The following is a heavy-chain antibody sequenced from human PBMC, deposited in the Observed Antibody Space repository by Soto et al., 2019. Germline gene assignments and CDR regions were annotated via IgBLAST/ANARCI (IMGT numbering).Heavy chain of an antibody. D-gene: IGHD6-6*01. CDR3: ARASVAARLQRYYFDS. CDR2: IYYSGST. J-gene: IGHJ4*02. Sequence: VTPSETLSLTCSVSGGSISGYYWSWIRQPPGKGLEWIGYIYYSGSTNYSASLGSRVTISVDRSKNQLSLKLGSATAADTAVYYCARASVAARLQRYYFDSWGQGSLVTVSS. V-gene: IGHV4-59*01. CDR1: GGSISGYY.